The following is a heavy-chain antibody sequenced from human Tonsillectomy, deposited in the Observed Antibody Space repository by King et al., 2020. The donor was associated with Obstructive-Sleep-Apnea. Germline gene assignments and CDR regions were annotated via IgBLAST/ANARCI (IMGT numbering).Heavy chain of an antibody. D-gene: IGHD6-13*01. V-gene: IGHV3-7*03. J-gene: IGHJ4*02. CDR3: ARDWIAAGDGGAIDY. CDR1: GFTFSRYW. CDR2: IKQDGSEK. Sequence: EVQLVESGGGLVQPGGSLRLSCAASGFTFSRYWMSWVRQAPGKGLEWVANIKQDGSEKYYVDSVKGRFTVSRDNAKNSLYLQMNSLRAEDTAVYYCARDWIAAGDGGAIDYWGQGTLVTVSS.